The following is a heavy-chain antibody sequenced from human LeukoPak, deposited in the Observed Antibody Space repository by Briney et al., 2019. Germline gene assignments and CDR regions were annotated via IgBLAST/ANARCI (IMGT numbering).Heavy chain of an antibody. D-gene: IGHD3-3*01. CDR3: ARDMRDFWSGYTNWFDP. Sequence: GGSLRLSCAASGFTFSDYYMSWIRQAPGKGLEWVSYISSSGSTKYYADSVKGRFTISRDNAKNSLYLQMNSLRAEDTAVYYCARDMRDFWSGYTNWFDPWGQGTLVTVSS. J-gene: IGHJ5*02. V-gene: IGHV3-11*04. CDR1: GFTFSDYY. CDR2: ISSSGSTK.